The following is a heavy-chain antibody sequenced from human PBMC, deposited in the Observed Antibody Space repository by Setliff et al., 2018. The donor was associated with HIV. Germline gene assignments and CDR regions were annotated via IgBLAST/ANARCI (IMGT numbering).Heavy chain of an antibody. CDR2: INAGNGDT. D-gene: IGHD4-4*01. CDR1: GYTFTNYA. CDR3: ARDSGDDYSDYHYYGMDV. Sequence: ASVKVSCKASGYTFTNYAMHWVRQAPGQRLEWMGWINAGNGDTKYSQKFQGRVTFTWDTSASTAYMELSSLRSEDTALYYCARDSGDDYSDYHYYGMDVWGQGTTVTVSS. J-gene: IGHJ6*02. V-gene: IGHV1-3*01.